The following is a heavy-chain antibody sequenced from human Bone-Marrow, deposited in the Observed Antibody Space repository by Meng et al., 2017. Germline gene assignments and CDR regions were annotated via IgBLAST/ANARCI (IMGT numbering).Heavy chain of an antibody. CDR3: ATGAEGLLWFGESGFDY. Sequence: GESLKISCAASGFTFDDYGMSWVRQAPGKGLEWVAVIWYDGSNKYYADSVKGRFTISRDNSKNTLYLQMNSLRAEDTAVYYCATGAEGLLWFGESGFDYWGQGTLVTVSS. J-gene: IGHJ4*02. D-gene: IGHD3-10*01. V-gene: IGHV3-33*08. CDR2: IWYDGSNK. CDR1: GFTFDDYG.